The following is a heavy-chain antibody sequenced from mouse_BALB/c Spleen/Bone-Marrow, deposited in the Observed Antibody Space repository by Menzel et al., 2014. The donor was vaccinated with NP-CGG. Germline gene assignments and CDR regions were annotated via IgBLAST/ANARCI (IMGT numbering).Heavy chain of an antibody. Sequence: EVQLVESGPELVKPGASVKISCKASGYTFTDYNMHWVKQSHGKSLEWIGYIYPYNDGTGYNQKFKSKATLTVDNPSSTAYMELRSLTSEDSAVYYCARESSAGYYFDYWGQGTTLTVSS. CDR3: ARESSAGYYFDY. CDR2: IYPYNDGT. J-gene: IGHJ2*01. V-gene: IGHV1S29*02. CDR1: GYTFTDYN. D-gene: IGHD3-2*02.